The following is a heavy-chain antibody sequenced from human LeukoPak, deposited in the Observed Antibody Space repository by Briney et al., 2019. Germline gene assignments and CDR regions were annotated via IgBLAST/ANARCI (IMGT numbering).Heavy chain of an antibody. D-gene: IGHD3-10*01. Sequence: GGSLRLSCAASGFTFSSYGMPWVRQAPGKGLEWVAVISYDGSNKYYADSVKGRFTISRDNSKNTLYLQMNSLRAEDTAVYYCAKDVYRTMVRGGYYFDYWGQGTLVTVSS. V-gene: IGHV3-30*18. CDR1: GFTFSSYG. CDR3: AKDVYRTMVRGGYYFDY. J-gene: IGHJ4*02. CDR2: ISYDGSNK.